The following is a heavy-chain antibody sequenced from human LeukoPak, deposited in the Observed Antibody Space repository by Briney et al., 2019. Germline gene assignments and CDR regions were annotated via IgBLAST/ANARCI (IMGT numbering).Heavy chain of an antibody. CDR1: GFTVSSSY. D-gene: IGHD1-1*01. J-gene: IGHJ3*02. Sequence: GGSLRLSCAASGFTVSSSYMSWVRQAPGKGLQWVSITYSDVNTNYADSVKGRFTISRDTSKNTLSLQMNSLRAEDTAVYYCARKNELFNAAFDIWGQGTVVTVSS. CDR3: ARKNELFNAAFDI. V-gene: IGHV3-53*01. CDR2: TYSDVNT.